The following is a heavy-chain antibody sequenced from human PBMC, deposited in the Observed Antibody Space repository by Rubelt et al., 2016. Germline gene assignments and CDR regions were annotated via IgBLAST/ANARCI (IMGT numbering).Heavy chain of an antibody. Sequence: QITLKESGPTLVKPTQTLTLTCTFSGFSLSTSGVGVGWIRQPPGKALQWLALIYWDDDKRYSPSLKNRLTITKDTSKKQVVLTLTNMDPLDTATYYCAHNLKEYSFDYWGQGTLVTVSS. D-gene: IGHD3-10*01. CDR2: IYWDDDK. J-gene: IGHJ4*02. V-gene: IGHV2-5*02. CDR1: GFSLSTSGVG. CDR3: AHNLKEYSFDY.